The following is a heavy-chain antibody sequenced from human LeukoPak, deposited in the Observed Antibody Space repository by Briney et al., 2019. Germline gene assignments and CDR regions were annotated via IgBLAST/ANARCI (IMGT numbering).Heavy chain of an antibody. Sequence: PSETLSLTCTVSGASVSGDPYYWGWIRQPPGKGLEWIGNIYYNGSTYYNASLQSRVTISIEASKNQFSLRLNSVTAADTAMYYCAKSGGYGLIDYWGQGTLVTVSS. CDR1: GASVSGDPYY. CDR3: AKSGGYGLIDY. D-gene: IGHD1-26*01. V-gene: IGHV4-39*01. CDR2: IYYNGST. J-gene: IGHJ4*02.